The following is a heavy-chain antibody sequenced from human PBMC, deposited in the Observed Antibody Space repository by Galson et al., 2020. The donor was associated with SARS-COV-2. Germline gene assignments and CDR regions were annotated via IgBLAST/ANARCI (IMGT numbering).Heavy chain of an antibody. CDR3: ARGSTSPREWSYYYYYGMDV. V-gene: IGHV3-21*01. Sequence: GESLKISCAASGFTFSSYSMNWVRQAPGKGLEWVSSISSSSSYIYYADSVKGRFTISRDNAKNSLYLQMNSLRAEDTAVYYCARGSTSPREWSYYYYYGMDVWGQGTTVTVSS. J-gene: IGHJ6*02. D-gene: IGHD2-2*01. CDR1: GFTFSSYS. CDR2: ISSSSSYI.